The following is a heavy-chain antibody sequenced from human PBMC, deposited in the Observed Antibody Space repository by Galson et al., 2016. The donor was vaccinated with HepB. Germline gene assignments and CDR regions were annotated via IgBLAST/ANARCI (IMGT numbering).Heavy chain of an antibody. CDR2: ISSAFSPI. CDR1: GFTFSTSG. D-gene: IGHD4/OR15-4a*01. J-gene: IGHJ3*01. Sequence: SLRLSCATSGFTFSTSGFNWVRQAPGKGLQWISYISSAFSPIYYADSVEGRSTISRDNAKNSVYLQMNSLRDEDTAVYYCARELVRSAFDLWGQGTMVTVSS. CDR3: ARELVRSAFDL. V-gene: IGHV3-48*02.